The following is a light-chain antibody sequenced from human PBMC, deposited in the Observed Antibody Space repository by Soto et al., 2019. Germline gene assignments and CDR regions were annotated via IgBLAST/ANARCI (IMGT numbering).Light chain of an antibody. V-gene: IGKV1-39*01. J-gene: IGKJ4*01. Sequence: DMEMTQSPSSLSASVGDRVTITCRASQSISNYLNWYQHKPGKVPKLLIYAASSLQSGIQTRFSGSECGTDFTLTINSLQPEDFATYYCQQSYGTPLTFGGGTKIEIK. CDR1: QSISNY. CDR3: QQSYGTPLT. CDR2: AAS.